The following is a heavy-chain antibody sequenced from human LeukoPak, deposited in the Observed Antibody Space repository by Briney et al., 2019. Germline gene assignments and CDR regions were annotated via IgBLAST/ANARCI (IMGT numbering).Heavy chain of an antibody. D-gene: IGHD3-22*01. J-gene: IGHJ3*01. CDR1: GFIVRTNY. V-gene: IGHV3-66*01. Sequence: GGSLRLSCAASGFIVRTNYMSWVRQAPGKGLEWVSVIDSGGTIRYADFVKGRFTISRDNSRDTLHLQMNSLRVDDTAVYYCVRAVHHLFYSDSSGYYGDAFDVWGQGKVVTVSS. CDR3: VRAVHHLFYSDSSGYYGDAFDV. CDR2: IDSGGTI.